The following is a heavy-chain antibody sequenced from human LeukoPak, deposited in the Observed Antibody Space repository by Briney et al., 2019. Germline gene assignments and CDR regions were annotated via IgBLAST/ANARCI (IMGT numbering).Heavy chain of an antibody. CDR3: ARGGDFWSGYYYYFDY. CDR1: GFTFSSYE. J-gene: IGHJ4*02. Sequence: GGSLRLSCAASGFTFSSYEMNWVRQAPGKGLEWVSYISSSGSTIYYADSVKGRFTISRDNAKNSLYLQMNSLRAEDTAVYYCARGGDFWSGYYYYFDYWGQGTLVTVSS. V-gene: IGHV3-48*03. CDR2: ISSSGSTI. D-gene: IGHD3-3*01.